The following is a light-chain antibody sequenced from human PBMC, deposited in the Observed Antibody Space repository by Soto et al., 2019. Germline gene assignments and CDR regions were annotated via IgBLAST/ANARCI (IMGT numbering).Light chain of an antibody. V-gene: IGKV1-5*03. Sequence: DIQMTQSPSTLSASVGDRVTITCRASQSISSWLAWYQQKPGKAPKLLIYKASSLESGVPSRFSGSGSGTEFTLTISSLQPDDFATYYCQQYNLYPLTFGGGNKVEIK. CDR1: QSISSW. CDR3: QQYNLYPLT. CDR2: KAS. J-gene: IGKJ4*01.